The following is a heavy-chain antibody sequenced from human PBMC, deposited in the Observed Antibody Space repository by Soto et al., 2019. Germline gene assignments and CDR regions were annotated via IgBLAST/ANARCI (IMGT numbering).Heavy chain of an antibody. CDR2: ISAYTDTP. V-gene: IGHV1-18*01. J-gene: IGHJ5*02. CDR1: GYTFTNFG. D-gene: IGHD2-2*01. Sequence: ASLKVSCNASGYTFTNFGVTWVRRAPGQGLEWMGFISAYTDTPNYAQKFQGRVTMTIDTSTRTAYMDLRSLTSDDTAVYYCARVIPGVEAWFDXWGQGTLVTVSX. CDR3: ARVIPGVEAWFDX.